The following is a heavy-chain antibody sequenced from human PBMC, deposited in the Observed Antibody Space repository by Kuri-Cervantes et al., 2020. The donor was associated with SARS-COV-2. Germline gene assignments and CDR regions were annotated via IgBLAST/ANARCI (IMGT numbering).Heavy chain of an antibody. CDR1: GFTFSSYA. Sequence: GESLKISCAASGFTFSSYAMSWVRQAPGKGLEWVSVIYSDGSSTYYADSVKGRFTISRDNSKNTLYLQMNSLRAEDTAVYYCAKDIAVAGHFDYWGQGTLVTVSS. CDR3: AKDIAVAGHFDY. V-gene: IGHV3-23*03. J-gene: IGHJ4*02. CDR2: IYSDGSST. D-gene: IGHD6-19*01.